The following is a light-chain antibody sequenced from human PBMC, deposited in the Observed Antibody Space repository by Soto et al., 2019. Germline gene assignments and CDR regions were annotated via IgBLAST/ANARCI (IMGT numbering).Light chain of an antibody. CDR1: QSVSSSY. Sequence: EIVLTQSPGTLSLSPGARATLSCRASQSVSSSYLAWYQQKPGQAPRLLIYGASSRATGIPDRFSGSGSGTDFTLTISRLEPEDFAVYYCQQYGSSPAMYTFGQGTKLEIK. J-gene: IGKJ2*01. CDR2: GAS. CDR3: QQYGSSPAMYT. V-gene: IGKV3-20*01.